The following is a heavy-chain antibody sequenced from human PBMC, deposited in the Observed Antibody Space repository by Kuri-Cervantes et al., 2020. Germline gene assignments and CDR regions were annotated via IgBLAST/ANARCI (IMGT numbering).Heavy chain of an antibody. CDR3: ARDRVPYSSSPSFDP. CDR1: GGSINSYY. V-gene: IGHV4-4*07. D-gene: IGHD6-13*01. CDR2: MYTSGSS. Sequence: SETLSLTCTVSGGSINSYYWNWIRQPAGKGLEWIGRMYTSGSSNYNPSLKSRVIISLDKSKNQFSLKLRSVTAADTAVYYCARDRVPYSSSPSFDPWGQGTLVTVSS. J-gene: IGHJ5*02.